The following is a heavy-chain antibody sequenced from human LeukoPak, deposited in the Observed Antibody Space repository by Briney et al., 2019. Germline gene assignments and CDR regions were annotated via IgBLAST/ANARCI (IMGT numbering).Heavy chain of an antibody. CDR2: FFPIFGTA. CDR3: ARLVRGRLGYYYMDV. Sequence: SVKVSCKASGGTFSSYAISCGRESPGQGLEWWGGFFPIFGTANYAQKFQGRVTITADQSTSTAYMELSSLRSEDTAVYYCARLVRGRLGYYYMDVWGKGTTVTVS. CDR1: GGTFSSYA. V-gene: IGHV1-69*13. J-gene: IGHJ6*03. D-gene: IGHD3-10*02.